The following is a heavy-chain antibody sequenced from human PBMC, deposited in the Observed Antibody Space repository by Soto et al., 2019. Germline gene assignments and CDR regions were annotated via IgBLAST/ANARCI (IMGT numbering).Heavy chain of an antibody. CDR2: ISYDGSNK. J-gene: IGHJ4*02. CDR3: AKGGPGSSSLDY. Sequence: LRLSCAASGFTFSSYGMHWVRQAPGKGLEWVAVISYDGSNKYYADSVKGRFTISRDNSKNTLYLQMNSLRAEDTAVYYCAKGGPGSSSLDYWGQGTLVTVSS. V-gene: IGHV3-30*18. CDR1: GFTFSSYG. D-gene: IGHD6-6*01.